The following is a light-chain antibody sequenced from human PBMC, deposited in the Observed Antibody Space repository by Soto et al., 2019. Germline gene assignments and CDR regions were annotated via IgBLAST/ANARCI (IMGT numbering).Light chain of an antibody. CDR2: GAS. CDR3: QQFGGSSRT. CDR1: QGVSSTY. Sequence: EIVLTQSPGTLSLSPGERATLSCRASQGVSSTYLAWYQQKPGQAPRLLIYGASFRATCIPDRFSGSVSGTDFTLTISRLEPEDLAVYYCQQFGGSSRTFGQGTKVEIK. J-gene: IGKJ1*01. V-gene: IGKV3-20*01.